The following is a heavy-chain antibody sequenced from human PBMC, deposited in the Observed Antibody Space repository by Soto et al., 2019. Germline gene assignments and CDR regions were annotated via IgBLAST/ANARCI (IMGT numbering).Heavy chain of an antibody. D-gene: IGHD5-18*01. CDR3: ARRRGYSDGAVDLDI. J-gene: IGHJ3*02. CDR2: IYYSGST. CDR1: GGSISSSSYY. Sequence: SETLSLTCTVSGGSISSSSYYWGWIRQPPGKGLEWIGSIYYSGSTYYNPSLKSRVTIFVDTSKNQFSLKLSSVTAADTAVYYCARRRGYSDGAVDLDIWGQGT. V-gene: IGHV4-39*01.